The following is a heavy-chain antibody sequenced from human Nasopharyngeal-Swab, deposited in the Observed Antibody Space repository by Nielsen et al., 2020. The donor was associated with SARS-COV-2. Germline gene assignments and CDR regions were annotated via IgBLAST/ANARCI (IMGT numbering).Heavy chain of an antibody. V-gene: IGHV5-51*01. Sequence: GESLKISCKGSGYIFTSYWIGWVRQMPGKGLEWMGIIYPADSDSRYSLSFQGQVSIPVDKSISTAYLQWNTLKASDTAIYYCVRRAFSASYFYFDYWGPGTLVTVSS. CDR2: IYPADSDS. CDR3: VRRAFSASYFYFDY. D-gene: IGHD1-26*01. CDR1: GYIFTSYW. J-gene: IGHJ4*02.